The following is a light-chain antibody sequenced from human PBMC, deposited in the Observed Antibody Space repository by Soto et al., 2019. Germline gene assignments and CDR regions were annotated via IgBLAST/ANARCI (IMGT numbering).Light chain of an antibody. CDR2: YVS. CDR1: NSDVGAYNL. Sequence: QSALTQPASVSGSPGQSITISCTGANSDVGAYNLVSWYQQHPGKAPKLVIYYVSNRPSGVSSRFSGSKSGNTASLTFSGLQAEDEADYYCSSYTTSSIYVFGTGTKVTVL. V-gene: IGLV2-14*01. CDR3: SSYTTSSIYV. J-gene: IGLJ1*01.